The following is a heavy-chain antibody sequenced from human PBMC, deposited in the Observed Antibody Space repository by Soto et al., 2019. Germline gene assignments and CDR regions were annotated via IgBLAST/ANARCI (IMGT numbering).Heavy chain of an antibody. J-gene: IGHJ6*02. D-gene: IGHD1-26*01. CDR1: GYTFTSYG. V-gene: IGHV1-18*01. CDR3: ATGLHFLTTGYYQYLLAF. CDR2: ISAYNGNT. Sequence: ASVKVSCKASGYTFTSYGISWVRQAPGQGLEWMGWISAYNGNTNYAQKLQGRVTMTTDTSTSTAYMELRSLRSDDTAVYYCATGLHFLTTGYYQYLLAFWTQGTTDTVSS.